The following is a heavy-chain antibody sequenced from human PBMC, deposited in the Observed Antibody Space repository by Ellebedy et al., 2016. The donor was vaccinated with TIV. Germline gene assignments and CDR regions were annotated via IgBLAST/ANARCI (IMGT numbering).Heavy chain of an antibody. V-gene: IGHV3-30*18. Sequence: GESLKISCEASGFTFSHYGMHWIRQAPGKGLEWVATISYVGSVNYYADSVKGRFTISRDNSKNTVYLQMNSLRSEDTAVYYCAKDKGSGTYYNLYFGMDVWGQGTTVIVAS. D-gene: IGHD3-10*01. CDR2: ISYVGSVN. CDR3: AKDKGSGTYYNLYFGMDV. CDR1: GFTFSHYG. J-gene: IGHJ6*02.